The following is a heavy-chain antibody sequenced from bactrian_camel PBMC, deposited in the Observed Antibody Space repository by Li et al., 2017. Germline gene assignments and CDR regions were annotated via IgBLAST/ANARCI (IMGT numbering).Heavy chain of an antibody. CDR1: VSSANDYC. D-gene: IGHD2*01. J-gene: IGHJ4*01. Sequence: HVQLVESGGGSVQPGGSLRLSCAVSVSSANDYCLGWFRQASGKEREWVAAIDTGDGSTYYLNSVEGRFTISHDNAKNTLYLQMNSLKPEDTAIYYCAADFGPYCSGSFLARRANFEGQGTQVTVS. V-gene: IGHV3S1*01. CDR2: IDTGDGST.